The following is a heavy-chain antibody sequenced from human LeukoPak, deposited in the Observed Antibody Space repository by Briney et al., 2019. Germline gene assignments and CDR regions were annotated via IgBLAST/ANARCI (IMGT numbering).Heavy chain of an antibody. V-gene: IGHV3-23*01. CDR3: ARSGRGVDSFYFYMDV. D-gene: IGHD3-10*01. CDR2: ISGSGGST. Sequence: GGSLRLSCAASGFTFSSYAMSWVRQAPGKGLEWVSAISGSGGSTYYADSVKGRFTISRDNSKNTLYLQMNSLRAEDTAVYYCARSGRGVDSFYFYMDVWGKGTTVTVSS. J-gene: IGHJ6*03. CDR1: GFTFSSYA.